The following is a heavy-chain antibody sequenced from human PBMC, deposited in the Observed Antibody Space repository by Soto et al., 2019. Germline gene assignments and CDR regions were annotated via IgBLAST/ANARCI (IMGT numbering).Heavy chain of an antibody. CDR2: IWYDGSNK. J-gene: IGHJ4*02. V-gene: IGHV3-33*06. Sequence: GGSLRLSCAASGFTFSSYGMHWVRQAPGKGLEWVAVIWYDGSNKYYADSVKGRFTISRDNSKNTLYLQMNSLRAEDTAVYYCAKDPPAKYYFDYWGQGTLVTVSS. D-gene: IGHD2-2*01. CDR1: GFTFSSYG. CDR3: AKDPPAKYYFDY.